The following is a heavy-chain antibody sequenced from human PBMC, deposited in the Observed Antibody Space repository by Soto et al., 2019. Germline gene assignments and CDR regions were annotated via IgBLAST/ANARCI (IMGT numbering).Heavy chain of an antibody. D-gene: IGHD5-18*01. CDR2: ISYDGSNK. Sequence: QVQLVESGGGVVQPGRSLRLSCAASGFTFSSYGMHWVRQAPGKGLEWVAVISYDGSNKYYADSVKGRFTISRDNSKNTLYLQMNSLRAEDTAVYYCAKEYSYGYIPYFDYWGQGTLVTVSS. CDR1: GFTFSSYG. CDR3: AKEYSYGYIPYFDY. J-gene: IGHJ4*02. V-gene: IGHV3-30*18.